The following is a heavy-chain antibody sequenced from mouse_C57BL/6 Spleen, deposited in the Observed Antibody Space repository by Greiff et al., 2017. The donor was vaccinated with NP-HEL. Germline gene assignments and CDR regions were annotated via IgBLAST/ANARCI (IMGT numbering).Heavy chain of an antibody. CDR1: GYSITSGYY. CDR2: ISYDGSN. V-gene: IGHV3-6*01. D-gene: IGHD1-1*01. Sequence: EVQLQQSGPGLVKPSQSLSLTCSVTGYSITSGYYWNWIRQFPGNKLEWMGYISYDGSNNYNPSLKNRISITRDTSKNQFFLKLNSVTTEDTATYYCARRVPDYYGSSYDSFDYWGQGTTLTVSS. CDR3: ARRVPDYYGSSYDSFDY. J-gene: IGHJ2*01.